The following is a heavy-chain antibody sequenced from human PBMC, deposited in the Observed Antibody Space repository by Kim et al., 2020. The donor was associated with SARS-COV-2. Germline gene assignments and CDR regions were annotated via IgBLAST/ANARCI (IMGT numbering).Heavy chain of an antibody. CDR1: GFTFSSYE. CDR3: AREVGGSSYSDDGRSNWFDP. CDR2: ISSSGSTI. Sequence: GGSLRLSCAASGFTFSSYEMNWVRQAPGKGLEWVSYISSSGSTIYYADSVKGRFTISRDNAKNSLYLQMNSLRAEDTAVYYCAREVGGSSYSDDGRSNWFDPWGQGTLVTVSS. V-gene: IGHV3-48*03. D-gene: IGHD2-15*01. J-gene: IGHJ5*02.